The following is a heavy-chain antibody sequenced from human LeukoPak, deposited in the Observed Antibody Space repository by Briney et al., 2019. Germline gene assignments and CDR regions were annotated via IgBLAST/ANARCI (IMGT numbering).Heavy chain of an antibody. CDR3: ARDDYGDYFDY. CDR2: ISYSGST. CDR1: GGSMNSYY. D-gene: IGHD4-17*01. V-gene: IGHV4-59*08. J-gene: IGHJ4*02. Sequence: SETLSLTCTVSGGSMNSYYWSWIRQPPGKGLEWIGYISYSGSTNYNPSLKSRVNISVDTSKNQFSLKLSSVTAADTAVYYCARDDYGDYFDYWGQGTLVTVSS.